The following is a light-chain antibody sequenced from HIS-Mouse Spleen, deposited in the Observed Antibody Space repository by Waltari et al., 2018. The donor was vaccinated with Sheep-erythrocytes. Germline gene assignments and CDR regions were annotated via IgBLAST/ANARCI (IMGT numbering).Light chain of an antibody. Sequence: DIQLTQSPSFLSASVGDRVTITCRASQGISSYLAWYQQKPGKAPKLLIYAASTLQSGVPSRFSGSGSGTDFTLTISRLEPEDFAVYYCQQYGSSPRLTLGGGTKVEIK. V-gene: IGKV1-9*01. J-gene: IGKJ4*01. CDR2: AAS. CDR3: QQYGSSPRLT. CDR1: QGISSY.